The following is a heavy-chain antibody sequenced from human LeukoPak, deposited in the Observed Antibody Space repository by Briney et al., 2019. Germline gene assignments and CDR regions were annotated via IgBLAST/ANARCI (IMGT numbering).Heavy chain of an antibody. V-gene: IGHV3-21*01. D-gene: IGHD2-15*01. J-gene: IGHJ5*02. CDR2: ISSSGSYI. CDR1: GFTFRSYS. CDR3: AREYCSGGTCLPPT. Sequence: GGSLRLSCAASGFTFRSYSMNWVRQAPGKGLDWVSLISSSGSYIYYAGSVKGRFTISRDNAKNSLYLQMNSLRAEDTAVYYCAREYCSGGTCLPPTWGQGTLVTVSS.